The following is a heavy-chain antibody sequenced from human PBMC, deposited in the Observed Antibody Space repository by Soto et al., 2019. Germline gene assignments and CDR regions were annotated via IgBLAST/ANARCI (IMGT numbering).Heavy chain of an antibody. D-gene: IGHD3-9*01. V-gene: IGHV1-18*04. J-gene: IGHJ3*02. CDR2: ISPYNDNT. Sequence: ASVKVSCKASGYMFNNYGITWVRQAPGQGLEWMAWISPYNDNTNYAQKFQGRVTMTADSSTSTAHMELRSLKSDDTAVYYCAIYFLPMTGTSNDAFVICGQGTTGTV. CDR3: AIYFLPMTGTSNDAFVI. CDR1: GYMFNNYG.